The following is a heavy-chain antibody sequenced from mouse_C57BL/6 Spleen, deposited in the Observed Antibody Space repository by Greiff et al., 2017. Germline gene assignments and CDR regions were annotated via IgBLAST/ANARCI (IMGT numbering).Heavy chain of an antibody. V-gene: IGHV1-82*01. J-gene: IGHJ4*01. CDR3: SLYGNKDYYAMDY. Sequence: VHLVESGPELVKPGASVKISCKASGYAFSSSWMNWVKQRPGKGLEWIGRIYPGDGDTNYNGKFKGKATLTADKSSSTAYMQLSSLTSEDSAVYYCSLYGNKDYYAMDYWGQGTSVTVSS. CDR2: IYPGDGDT. D-gene: IGHD2-1*01. CDR1: GYAFSSSW.